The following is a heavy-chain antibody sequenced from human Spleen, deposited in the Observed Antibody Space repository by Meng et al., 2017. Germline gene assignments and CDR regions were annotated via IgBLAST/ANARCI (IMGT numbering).Heavy chain of an antibody. V-gene: IGHV4-31*01. Sequence: QVQLPESGPGLGKPSQTLSLTCTVSGDSISSGTYYWGWIRQHPGKALELIGYFYYSGSPYYNPSFTSLATISVDSSKNQFSLKLSSVTAADTAVYYCARVWSGYSTGEIWGQGTLVTVSS. CDR1: GDSISSGTYY. J-gene: IGHJ4*02. D-gene: IGHD3-3*01. CDR2: FYYSGSP. CDR3: ARVWSGYSTGEI.